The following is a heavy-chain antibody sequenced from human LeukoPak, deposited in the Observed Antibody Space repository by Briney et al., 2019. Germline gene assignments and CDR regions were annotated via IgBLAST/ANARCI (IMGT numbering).Heavy chain of an antibody. Sequence: GASVKVSCKASGYTFAKYAIHWVRQAPGQRLEWVGWINAGNGNTRYSQKFQGGVTITRDTSASTAYMGLSSLRSEDTAVYYCARSILVVPVASHYNYGVDVWGQGTTVTVSS. CDR3: ARSILVVPVASHYNYGVDV. D-gene: IGHD2-2*01. CDR2: INAGNGNT. CDR1: GYTFAKYA. J-gene: IGHJ6*02. V-gene: IGHV1-3*01.